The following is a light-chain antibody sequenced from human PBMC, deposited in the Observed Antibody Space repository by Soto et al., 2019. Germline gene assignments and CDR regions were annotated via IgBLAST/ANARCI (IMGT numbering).Light chain of an antibody. Sequence: DIQMTQSPSSLSASVGDRVTISCRASQGIGNFLAWYQQKPGTVPKLLIYAASILQSGVPSRFSSSGSGTDFALTISSLQPEDVATYYCQKYDSPPRTFGQGTKVEL. J-gene: IGKJ1*01. CDR1: QGIGNF. CDR3: QKYDSPPRT. V-gene: IGKV1-27*01. CDR2: AAS.